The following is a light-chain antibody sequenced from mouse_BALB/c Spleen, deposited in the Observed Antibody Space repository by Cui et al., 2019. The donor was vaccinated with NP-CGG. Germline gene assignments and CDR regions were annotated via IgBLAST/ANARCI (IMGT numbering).Light chain of an antibody. CDR1: TGAVTTSNY. J-gene: IGLJ1*01. CDR3: ALWYSNHWV. V-gene: IGLV1*01. Sequence: AVVTQASALTTSPGETVTLTCRSSTGAVTTSNYAKWVQEKPDHLFTGLIGGTNNRVPGVPARFSGSLIVDKSSLTITGAQTEDGTIYFCALWYSNHWVFGGGTKLTVL. CDR2: GTN.